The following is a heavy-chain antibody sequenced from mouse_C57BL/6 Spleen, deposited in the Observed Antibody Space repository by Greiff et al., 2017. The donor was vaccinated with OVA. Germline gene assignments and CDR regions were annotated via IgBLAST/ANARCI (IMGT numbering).Heavy chain of an antibody. CDR3: AKPGDSSGLYFDY. Sequence: QVQLQQSGAELVRPGASVKLSCKASGYTFTDYYINWVKQRPGQGLEWIARIYPGSGNTYYNEKFKGKATLTAEKSSSTAYMQLSSLTSEDSAVYFCAKPGDSSGLYFDYWGQGTTLTVSS. CDR1: GYTFTDYY. J-gene: IGHJ2*01. D-gene: IGHD3-2*02. V-gene: IGHV1-76*01. CDR2: IYPGSGNT.